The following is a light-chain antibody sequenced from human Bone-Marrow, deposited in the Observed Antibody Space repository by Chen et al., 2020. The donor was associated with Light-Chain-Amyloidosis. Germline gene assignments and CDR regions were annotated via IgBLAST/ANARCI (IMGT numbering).Light chain of an antibody. CDR2: RDT. J-gene: IGLJ2*01. V-gene: IGLV3-25*03. CDR1: DLPTKY. Sequence: SHELPQPPSVSVSPGQTARITCYGDDLPTKYAYWYQQKPGQAPVLVIHRDTERPSGISERFSGSSSGTTATLTISGVQAEDEADYHCQSADSSGTYEVIFGGGTKLTVL. CDR3: QSADSSGTYEVI.